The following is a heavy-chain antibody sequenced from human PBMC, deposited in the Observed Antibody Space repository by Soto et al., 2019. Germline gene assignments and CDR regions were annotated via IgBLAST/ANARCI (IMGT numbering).Heavy chain of an antibody. J-gene: IGHJ4*02. CDR1: GFSFVDYA. D-gene: IGHD6-19*01. CDR2: LSGSGTST. CDR3: AKATTNGGWFNPFDS. V-gene: IGHV3-23*01. Sequence: GGSLRLSCAASGFSFVDYAMNWVRQSPGKGLEWVSGLSGSGTSTYYADSVKGRFTISRDNSRDTLFLQMNSLTADDTAVYYCAKATTNGGWFNPFDSWGQGALVTVSS.